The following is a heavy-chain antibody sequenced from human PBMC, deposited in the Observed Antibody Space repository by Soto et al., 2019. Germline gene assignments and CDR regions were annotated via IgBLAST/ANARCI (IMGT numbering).Heavy chain of an antibody. CDR1: GYTFTIYV. D-gene: IGHD6-19*01. CDR3: GRTITAYSSGWYYFDY. CDR2: ISAYNGNT. V-gene: IGHV1-18*01. Sequence: ASVKGSCKASGYTFTIYVVSWLRQAPGQGLEWMGWISAYNGNTNYAQKLQGRVTMTTDTSTSTAYMELRSLRSDDTAVYYCGRTITAYSSGWYYFDYWGQGTLVTVSS. J-gene: IGHJ4*02.